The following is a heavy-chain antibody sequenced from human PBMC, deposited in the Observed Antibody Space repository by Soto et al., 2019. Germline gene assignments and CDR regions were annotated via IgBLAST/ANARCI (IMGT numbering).Heavy chain of an antibody. D-gene: IGHD4-17*01. J-gene: IGHJ4*02. V-gene: IGHV4-4*07. Sequence: PSLTCTVSGDSVNNYYWSWIRQPAGKGLEWIGRTYPSGKTNFNPSLKSRVTVSVDTAKNQFSLRLTSVTAADTAVYYCAGGDYHWVAYFDQWGQVALVTVSS. CDR1: GDSVNNYY. CDR2: TYPSGKT. CDR3: AGGDYHWVAYFDQ.